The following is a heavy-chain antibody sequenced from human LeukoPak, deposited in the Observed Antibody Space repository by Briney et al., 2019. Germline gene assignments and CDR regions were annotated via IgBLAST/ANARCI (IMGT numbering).Heavy chain of an antibody. J-gene: IGHJ4*02. CDR3: QSRFLEWLLDY. D-gene: IGHD3-3*01. CDR1: GDSIRSNNYY. Sequence: PSETLSLTCTVSGDSIRSNNYYWGWIRQPPGKGLEWIGCIYDTGSTFYNPSLKSRVIISVDTSKNQFSLKLSSVTAADTAVYYCQSRFLEWLLDYWGQGTLVTVSS. V-gene: IGHV4-39*01. CDR2: IYDTGST.